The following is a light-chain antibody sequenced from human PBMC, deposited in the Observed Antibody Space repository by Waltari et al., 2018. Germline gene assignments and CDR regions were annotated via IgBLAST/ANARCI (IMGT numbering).Light chain of an antibody. CDR1: KSISSY. CDR3: QQSYSTPQT. V-gene: IGKV1-39*01. Sequence: DIQMTQSPSSLSASVGDRVPITCRASKSISSYLNWYQQKPGKAPKLLIYAASSLQSWVPSRFSGSGSGTDFTLTISSLQPEDFATYYCQQSYSTPQTFGQGTKVEIK. J-gene: IGKJ1*01. CDR2: AAS.